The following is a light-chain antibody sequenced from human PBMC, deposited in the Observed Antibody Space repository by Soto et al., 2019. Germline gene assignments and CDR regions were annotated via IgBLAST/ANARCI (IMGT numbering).Light chain of an antibody. Sequence: QSALTQPPSASESPGQSVTISCTGASSGVGGYTFVSWYQQFPGRAPKLILYEVSKRPSGVPDRFSGSNSGNTAYLTVSGVQPDDEAVYYCSSYADRGNLVIFGGGTKLTVL. CDR2: EVS. CDR3: SSYADRGNLVI. J-gene: IGLJ2*01. V-gene: IGLV2-8*01. CDR1: SSGVGGYTF.